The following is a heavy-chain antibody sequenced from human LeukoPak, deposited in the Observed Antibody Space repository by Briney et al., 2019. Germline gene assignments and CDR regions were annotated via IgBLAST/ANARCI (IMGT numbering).Heavy chain of an antibody. V-gene: IGHV3-30*03. CDR2: ISYDGSNK. CDR1: GFTFSSYG. J-gene: IGHJ3*01. D-gene: IGHD3-22*01. CDR3: ARDGGSYYDSSGYYYP. Sequence: GGSLRLSCAASGFTFSSYGMHWVRQAPGKGLEWVAVISYDGSNKYYADSVKGRFTISRDNAKNSLYLQMNSLRAEDTAVYYCARDGGSYYDSSGYYYPWGQGTMVTVSS.